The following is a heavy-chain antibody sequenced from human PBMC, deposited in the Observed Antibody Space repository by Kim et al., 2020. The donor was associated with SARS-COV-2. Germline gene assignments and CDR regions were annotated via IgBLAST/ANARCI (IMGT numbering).Heavy chain of an antibody. Sequence: GGSLRLSCAASGFTFSSYSMNWVRQAPGKGLEWVSSISSSSSYIYYADSVKGRFTISRDNAKNSLYLQMNSLRAEDTAVYYCARTVYSSSSGDGSGYYFDYWGQGTLVTVSS. CDR2: ISSSSSYI. V-gene: IGHV3-21*01. CDR3: ARTVYSSSSGDGSGYYFDY. CDR1: GFTFSSYS. D-gene: IGHD6-6*01. J-gene: IGHJ4*02.